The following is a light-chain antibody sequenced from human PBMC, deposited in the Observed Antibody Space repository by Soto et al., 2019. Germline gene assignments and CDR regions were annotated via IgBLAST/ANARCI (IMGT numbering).Light chain of an antibody. CDR2: AAS. CDR3: QQSYSTPFT. CDR1: QSISRN. Sequence: DIQMTQSPSSLSASVGERVTITCRASQSISRNLNWYQQKPGKAPKFLIYAASSLQSGVPSRFSGSVSGTDFTLTISSLQPEVFATYYCQQSYSTPFTFGPGTKVDIK. V-gene: IGKV1-39*01. J-gene: IGKJ3*01.